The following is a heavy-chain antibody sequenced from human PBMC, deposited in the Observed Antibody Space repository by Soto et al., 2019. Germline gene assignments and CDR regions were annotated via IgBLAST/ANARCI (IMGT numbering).Heavy chain of an antibody. V-gene: IGHV6-1*01. CDR2: TYYRSKWYN. D-gene: IGHD6-13*01. CDR1: GDSVSSNSAA. Sequence: TLSLTCAISGDSVSSNSAAWNWIRQSPSRGLEWLGRTYYRSKWYNDYAVTVKSRITIKPDTSKNKFYMQLNSVTLKDTAVFYCARVPRAAAGVGLGMDVWGQGTTVTGSS. J-gene: IGHJ6*02. CDR3: ARVPRAAAGVGLGMDV.